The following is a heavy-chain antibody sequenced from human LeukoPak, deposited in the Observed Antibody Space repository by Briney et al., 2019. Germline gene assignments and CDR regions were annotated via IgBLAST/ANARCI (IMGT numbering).Heavy chain of an antibody. Sequence: SETLSLTCTASGDSITNSNYYWGWVRQPPGRGLEWLGNIFYNGGPYYNPSFKSRVVISVDTSKNHFSLTLDAVTAADTAVYHCASSTRWGDYFDYWGQGTLVTVSS. V-gene: IGHV4-39*07. CDR3: ASSTRWGDYFDY. CDR1: GDSITNSNYY. D-gene: IGHD3-16*01. CDR2: IFYNGGP. J-gene: IGHJ4*02.